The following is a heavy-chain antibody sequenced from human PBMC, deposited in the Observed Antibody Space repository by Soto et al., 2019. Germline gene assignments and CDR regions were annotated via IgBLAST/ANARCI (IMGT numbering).Heavy chain of an antibody. D-gene: IGHD2-21*02. Sequence: SETRSLTCTVSGGSITDYSWVWIRQPAGKGLEWIGRIFSSGSTNYNPSLKGRITMSLDTSKNQFSLKLNSATATDTAVYFCARDQGVVVTADNWFDPWGQGILVTVSS. CDR3: ARDQGVVVTADNWFDP. V-gene: IGHV4-4*07. CDR2: IFSSGST. CDR1: GGSITDYS. J-gene: IGHJ5*02.